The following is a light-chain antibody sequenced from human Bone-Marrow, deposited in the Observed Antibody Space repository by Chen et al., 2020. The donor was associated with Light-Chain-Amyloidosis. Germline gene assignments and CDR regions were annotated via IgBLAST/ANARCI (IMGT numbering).Light chain of an antibody. CDR1: QTISSNY. Sequence: EIVLTQSPGTLSLSPGEGANLSCRASQTISSNYLTWYQQKFGQAPRLLIYGSSSRATGIPDRVTGSGSGTDFTLTINRLEPEDFAMYYCQQYGTSPHTFGGGTKVEIK. CDR2: GSS. CDR3: QQYGTSPHT. V-gene: IGKV3-20*01. J-gene: IGKJ4*01.